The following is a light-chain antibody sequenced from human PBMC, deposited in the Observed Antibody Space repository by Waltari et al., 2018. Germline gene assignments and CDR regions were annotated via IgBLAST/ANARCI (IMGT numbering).Light chain of an antibody. CDR3: SSYTSRSTYV. CDR1: SSDIGAYQY. Sequence: QSALTQPASVSGSPGQSVTLSCIGTSSDIGAYQYVSWYQQYPGKAPKLIIHEATKRPSGISSRFSGSHPGNTASLTISGLQAEDEADYYCSSYTSRSTYVFGTGTKVTVL. CDR2: EAT. V-gene: IGLV2-14*01. J-gene: IGLJ1*01.